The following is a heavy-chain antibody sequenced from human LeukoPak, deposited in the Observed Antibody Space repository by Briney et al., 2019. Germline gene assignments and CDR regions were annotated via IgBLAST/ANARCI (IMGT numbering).Heavy chain of an antibody. J-gene: IGHJ4*02. CDR1: GGSISSDDYY. D-gene: IGHD3-10*01. CDR3: ARVPWFPISYYFDY. V-gene: IGHV4-31*03. CDR2: IYYSGST. Sequence: SETLSLTCTVSGGSISSDDYYWSWIRQHPGKGLEWIGYIYYSGSTFYTPSLKSRVTISVDTSKNQFSLKLSSVTAADTAVYYCARVPWFPISYYFDYWGQGTPVTVSS.